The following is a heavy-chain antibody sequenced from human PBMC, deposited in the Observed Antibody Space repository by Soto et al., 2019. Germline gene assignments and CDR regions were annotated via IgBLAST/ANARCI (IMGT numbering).Heavy chain of an antibody. CDR3: TTDPAAMARNAFDI. CDR2: IKSKTDGGTT. Sequence: GGSLRLSCAASGFSFSNAWMSWVRQAPGKGLEWVGRIKSKTDGGTTDYAAPVKGRFTISRDDSKNTLYLQMNSLKTEDTAVYYCTTDPAAMARNAFDIWGQGTMVTV. J-gene: IGHJ3*02. V-gene: IGHV3-15*01. CDR1: GFSFSNAW. D-gene: IGHD5-18*01.